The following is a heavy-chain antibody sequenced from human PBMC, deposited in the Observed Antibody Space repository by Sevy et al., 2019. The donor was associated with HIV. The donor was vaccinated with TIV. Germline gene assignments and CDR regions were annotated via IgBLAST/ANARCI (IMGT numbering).Heavy chain of an antibody. Sequence: GGSLRLSCAASRFTFKTYWMSWVRQAPGKGLEWVGNIKEDGSAKYYADSVRGRFTISREKAKNARFLQMSSLRVEDTAVYYCARDSPGYGGYSYWGQGTLVTVSS. CDR2: IKEDGSAK. D-gene: IGHD1-26*01. V-gene: IGHV3-7*01. J-gene: IGHJ4*01. CDR1: RFTFKTYW. CDR3: ARDSPGYGGYSY.